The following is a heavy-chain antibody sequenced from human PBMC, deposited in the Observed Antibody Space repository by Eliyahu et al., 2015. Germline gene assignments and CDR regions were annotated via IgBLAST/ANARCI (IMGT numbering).Heavy chain of an antibody. CDR3: ARILTHSSDISGTRNGMDV. V-gene: IGHV3-33*01. J-gene: IGHJ6*01. D-gene: IGHD3-22*01. Sequence: QVRLVESGGGVVQPGRSLKLSCTAXGFRFTDYGMHWVRQSPGKGLEWVALIWYDGRKEGYADSVKGRFTISRDNSKNTLHLQMSSLRVEDTALYYCARILTHSSDISGTRNGMDVWGQGTMVLVSS. CDR2: IWYDGRKE. CDR1: GFRFTDYG.